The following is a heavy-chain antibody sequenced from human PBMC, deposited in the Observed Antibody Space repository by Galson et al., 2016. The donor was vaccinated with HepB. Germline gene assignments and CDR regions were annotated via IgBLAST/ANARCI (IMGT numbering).Heavy chain of an antibody. CDR1: GFTFSTYR. J-gene: IGHJ4*02. Sequence: SLRLSCAASGFTFSTYRMHWVRQAPGKGLVWVARIDSVGSSTNYAAFAKGRFTISRDNTKNALNLQMNSLTAEDTAVYYCARDTEDYRMDYWGQGTLVTVSS. CDR2: IDSVGSST. V-gene: IGHV3-74*01. CDR3: ARDTEDYRMDY. D-gene: IGHD4-11*01.